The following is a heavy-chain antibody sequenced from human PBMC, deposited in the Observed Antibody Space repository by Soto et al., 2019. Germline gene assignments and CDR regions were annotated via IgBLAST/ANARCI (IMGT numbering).Heavy chain of an antibody. CDR3: ARDPAP. CDR2: IYNSGST. CDR1: GGSISSGGYD. Sequence: QVQLQEAGPGLVKPSQTLSLTGTVSGGSISSGGYDWSWIRQHPGKVLAWIGYIYNSGSTYCNPSLKTRVTISSNRSKNQFSLKLSSVPAADTAVYYCARDPAPWGQGTLFTVSS. J-gene: IGHJ5*02. V-gene: IGHV4-31*03.